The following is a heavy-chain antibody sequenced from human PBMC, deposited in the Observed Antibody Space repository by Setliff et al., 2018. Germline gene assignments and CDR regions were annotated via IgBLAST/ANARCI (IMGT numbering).Heavy chain of an antibody. CDR2: FHTGGAT. D-gene: IGHD3-10*01. J-gene: IGHJ4*02. CDR1: GGSISSGGFY. V-gene: IGHV4-61*09. Sequence: SETLSLTCSVSGGSISSGGFYWSWIRQSAGRGLEWIGHFHTGGATDYNLSLKSRVTISLDTSKNQYSLRLSSXXAADAAVYFCARESATIGEFPLYYFDKWGQGIPVTVSS. CDR3: ARESATIGEFPLYYFDK.